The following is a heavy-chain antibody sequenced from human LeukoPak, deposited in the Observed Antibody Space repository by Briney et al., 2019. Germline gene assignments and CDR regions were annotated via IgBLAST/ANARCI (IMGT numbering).Heavy chain of an antibody. Sequence: ASVKVSCKASGDTFRNYVITWVRQAPGQGLEWMGGIIPIFGTPIYAQSFQGRVTISADEPTSTAYMYLSSLTSEDTAVYYCARGAKTFLMGGIYYIDAWGKGTPVTISS. D-gene: IGHD1-26*01. CDR2: IIPIFGTP. J-gene: IGHJ6*03. CDR3: ARGAKTFLMGGIYYIDA. V-gene: IGHV1-69*13. CDR1: GDTFRNYV.